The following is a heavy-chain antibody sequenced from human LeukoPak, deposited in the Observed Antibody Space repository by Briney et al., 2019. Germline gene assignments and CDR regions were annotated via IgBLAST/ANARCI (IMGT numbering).Heavy chain of an antibody. CDR1: GFTFSSYA. D-gene: IGHD2-8*01. CDR2: ISGSGGRT. V-gene: IGHV3-23*01. CDR3: ARGSVYSGYRSYFDY. Sequence: GVSLRLSCAASGFTFSSYAMSWVRQAPGKGLEWVSGISGSGGRTYYADSVKGRFTISRDNSKNTVYLQMNSLRAEDTAVYYCARGSVYSGYRSYFDYWGQGTLVTVSS. J-gene: IGHJ4*02.